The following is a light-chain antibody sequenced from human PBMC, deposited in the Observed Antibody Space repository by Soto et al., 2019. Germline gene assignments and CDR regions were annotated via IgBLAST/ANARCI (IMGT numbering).Light chain of an antibody. J-gene: IGKJ2*03. Sequence: IVMTQSPDSLAVSLGERATINCKSSESVFYSSSNKNYLAWFQQHPGQPPKLLISWVSSRESGVPDRFSGSGSETDFTLTISRLQAEDVAMYFCHQYRSIPYSFGQGTKLEIK. V-gene: IGKV4-1*01. CDR1: ESVFYSSSNKNY. CDR3: HQYRSIPYS. CDR2: WVS.